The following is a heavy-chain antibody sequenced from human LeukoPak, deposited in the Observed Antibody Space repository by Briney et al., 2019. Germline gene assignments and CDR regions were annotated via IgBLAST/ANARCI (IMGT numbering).Heavy chain of an antibody. Sequence: GGSLRLSCAPSGSTFKSYAMSWVRQAPGKGLEWVAVISYDGSNKYYAGSVKGRFTISRDNSKNTLYLQMNSLRAEDTAVYYCARDPPTQGHYGMDVWGQGTTVTVSS. CDR3: ARDPPTQGHYGMDV. D-gene: IGHD2-15*01. V-gene: IGHV3-30-3*01. CDR2: ISYDGSNK. J-gene: IGHJ6*02. CDR1: GSTFKSYA.